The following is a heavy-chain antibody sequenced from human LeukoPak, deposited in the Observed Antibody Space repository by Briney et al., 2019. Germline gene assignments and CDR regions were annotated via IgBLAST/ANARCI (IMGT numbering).Heavy chain of an antibody. CDR2: MSGGGGST. CDR3: AKDHDSGYVLTYFDY. CDR1: GFTFSSYA. V-gene: IGHV3-23*01. D-gene: IGHD5-12*01. J-gene: IGHJ4*02. Sequence: GGSLRLSCAASGFTFSSYAMSWVRQPPGKGLEWVSAMSGGGGSTYYADSVKGRFTISRDNSKNTLYLQMNSLRAEDTAVYYCAKDHDSGYVLTYFDYWGQGTLVTVSS.